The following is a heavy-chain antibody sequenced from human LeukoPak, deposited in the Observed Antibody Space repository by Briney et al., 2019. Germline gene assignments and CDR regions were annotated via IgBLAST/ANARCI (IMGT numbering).Heavy chain of an antibody. CDR1: GFTFSSYA. D-gene: IGHD3-10*01. V-gene: IGHV3-23*01. Sequence: PGGSLRLSCAASGFTFSSYAMSWVRQAPGKGLEWVSAISGSADSTFYADSVKGRFTISRDKSKNTVYLQMNSLRVEDTAVYYCAKDLEVWSNGVFDYWGQGALVTVSS. CDR2: ISGSADST. J-gene: IGHJ4*02. CDR3: AKDLEVWSNGVFDY.